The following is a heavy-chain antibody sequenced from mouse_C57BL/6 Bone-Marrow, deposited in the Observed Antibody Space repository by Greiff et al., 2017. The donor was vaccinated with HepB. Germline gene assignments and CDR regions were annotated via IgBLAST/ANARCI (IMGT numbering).Heavy chain of an antibody. J-gene: IGHJ2*01. CDR1: GYTFTSYW. CDR2: IHPNSGST. Sequence: QVQLQQPGAELVKPGASVKLSCKASGYTFTSYWMHWVKQRPGQGLEWIGMIHPNSGSTNYNEKFKSKATLTVDKSSSTAYTQLSSLTSEDSAVYYCARRVVAPFDYWGQGTTLTVSS. V-gene: IGHV1-64*01. CDR3: ARRVVAPFDY. D-gene: IGHD1-1*01.